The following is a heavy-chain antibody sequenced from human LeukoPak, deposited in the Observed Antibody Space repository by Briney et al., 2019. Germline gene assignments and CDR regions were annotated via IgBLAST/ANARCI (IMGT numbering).Heavy chain of an antibody. CDR2: ISYDGSDK. Sequence: GGSLRLSCAASGFTFSTYGMHWVRQAPGKGLEWVAFISYDGSDKYYAESVKGRFTISRDNSKNTLYLQMDSLRAEDTATYYCAKDRGSGSYFSDYWGQGTLVTVSS. V-gene: IGHV3-30*02. CDR3: AKDRGSGSYFSDY. J-gene: IGHJ4*02. CDR1: GFTFSTYG. D-gene: IGHD3-10*01.